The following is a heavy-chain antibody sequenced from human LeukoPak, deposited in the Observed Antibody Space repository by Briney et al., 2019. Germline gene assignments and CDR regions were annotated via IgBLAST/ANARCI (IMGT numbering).Heavy chain of an antibody. CDR3: ARQTGSGLFILP. CDR2: IYYSGNT. V-gene: IGHV4-39*01. D-gene: IGHD3/OR15-3a*01. Sequence: SETLSLACTVSGVSISSSNSYWGWIRQPPGKGLEWIGSIYYSGNTYYNASLKSQVSISIDTSKNQFSLKLTSVTAADTAVYYCARQTGSGLFILPGGQGTLVTVSS. J-gene: IGHJ4*02. CDR1: GVSISSSNSY.